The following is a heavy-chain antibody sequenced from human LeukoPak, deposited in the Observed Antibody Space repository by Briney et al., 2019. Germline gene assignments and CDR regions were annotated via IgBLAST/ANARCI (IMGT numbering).Heavy chain of an antibody. J-gene: IGHJ4*02. CDR3: ARDYYDSRGYYYFDS. CDR2: IYSGGST. CDR1: GFTDRSNY. Sequence: PGGSLRLSCAASGFTDRSNYMSWVRQAPGKGLEWVSVIYSGGSTYYADSVKGRSTISRDNSKNTLYLQMNSLRAEDTAVYYCARDYYDSRGYYYFDSWGQGTLVTVSS. V-gene: IGHV3-53*01. D-gene: IGHD3-22*01.